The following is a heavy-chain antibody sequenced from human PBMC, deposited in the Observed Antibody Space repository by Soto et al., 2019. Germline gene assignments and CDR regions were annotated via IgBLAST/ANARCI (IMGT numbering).Heavy chain of an antibody. Sequence: EVQLLESGGGLVQPGGSLRLSCAASGFTFSSAAMSWVRQTPGKGLEWVSAISGGGGSSYYADAVKGRFTISRDNSKNTLYLLMNSLRAADTAVYYCAKSFLCSSASCRDYYYSGLDVWGQGTTVPVSS. CDR3: AKSFLCSSASCRDYYYSGLDV. J-gene: IGHJ6*02. V-gene: IGHV3-23*01. CDR1: GFTFSSAA. CDR2: ISGGGGSS. D-gene: IGHD2-2*01.